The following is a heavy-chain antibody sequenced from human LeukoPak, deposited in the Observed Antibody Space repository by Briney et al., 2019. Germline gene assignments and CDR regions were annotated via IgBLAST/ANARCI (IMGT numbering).Heavy chain of an antibody. CDR2: ISYDGSNK. CDR3: AREGWSSCLDY. CDR1: GFTFSSYA. Sequence: GGSLRLYCAASGFTFSSYAMHWVRQAPGKGLEWVAVISYDGSNKYYADSVKGRFTISRDNSKNTLYLQMNSLRAEDTAVYYCAREGWSSCLDYWGQGTLVTVSS. J-gene: IGHJ4*02. V-gene: IGHV3-30-3*01. D-gene: IGHD6-13*01.